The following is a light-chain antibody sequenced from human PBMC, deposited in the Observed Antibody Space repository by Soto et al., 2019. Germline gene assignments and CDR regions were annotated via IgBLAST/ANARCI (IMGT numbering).Light chain of an antibody. V-gene: IGKV3-11*01. CDR2: DAF. Sequence: EIVLTQSPATLSLSPGERATLSCRASQSVGSYFAWYQQKPGQAPRLLIYDAFSMATGIPARFSGSGSGTAFTLTIRNLEPEDFAVYFCQQRSSWPITFGGGTMVEIK. J-gene: IGKJ4*01. CDR3: QQRSSWPIT. CDR1: QSVGSY.